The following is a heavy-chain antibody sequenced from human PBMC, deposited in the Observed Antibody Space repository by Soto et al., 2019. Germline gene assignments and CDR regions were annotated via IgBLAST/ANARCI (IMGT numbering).Heavy chain of an antibody. Sequence: QVQLVQSGAEVKKPGASVKVSCKASGYTFTSYYMHWVRQAPGQGLEWMGIINPSGGSTSYAQKFQGRVTLTRDTSTSTVYMELRSLRSAYTAVYYCARDRHSNSYYFDYWGQGTLVTVSS. CDR2: INPSGGST. D-gene: IGHD4-4*01. V-gene: IGHV1-46*03. J-gene: IGHJ4*02. CDR3: ARDRHSNSYYFDY. CDR1: GYTFTSYY.